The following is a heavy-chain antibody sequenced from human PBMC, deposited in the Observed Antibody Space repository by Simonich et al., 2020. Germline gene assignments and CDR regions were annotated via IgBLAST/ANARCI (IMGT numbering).Heavy chain of an antibody. D-gene: IGHD2-15*01. CDR1: GYTFTIYG. CDR2: ISANNGNT. Sequence: QVQLVQSGAEVKKPGASVKVSCKASGYTFTIYGISWVRQAPGQGLEWVGMISANNGNTNYAQKLQGRVTMTTDTSTSTAYMALRSRRSDDTAVYYCARASRGTWWYYYFDYWGQGTLVTVSS. V-gene: IGHV1-18*01. CDR3: ARASRGTWWYYYFDY. J-gene: IGHJ4*02.